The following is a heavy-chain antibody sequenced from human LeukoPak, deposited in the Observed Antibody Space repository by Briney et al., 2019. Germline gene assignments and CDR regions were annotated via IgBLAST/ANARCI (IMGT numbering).Heavy chain of an antibody. J-gene: IGHJ4*02. Sequence: GGSLRLSCAASGFTFSSYSMNWVRQAPGKGLEWVSYISSSSSYIYYADSVKGRFTISRDNAKNSLYLQMNSLRAEDTAVYYCARVLRGGFDYWGQGTLVTVSS. CDR2: ISSSSSYI. CDR1: GFTFSSYS. V-gene: IGHV3-21*05. CDR3: ARVLRGGFDY.